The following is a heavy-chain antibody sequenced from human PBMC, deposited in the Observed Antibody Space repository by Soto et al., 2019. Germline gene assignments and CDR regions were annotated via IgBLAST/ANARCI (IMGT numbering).Heavy chain of an antibody. CDR1: GGSISSGDYY. D-gene: IGHD3-22*01. J-gene: IGHJ4*02. CDR2: IYYSGST. CDR3: ARVPNYYDSSDYTFDY. Sequence: PSETLSLTCTVSGGSISSGDYYWSWIRQPPGKGLEWIGYIYYSGSTYYNPSLKSRVTISVDTSKNQFSLKLSSVTAADTAVYYCARVPNYYDSSDYTFDYWGQGTLVTVSS. V-gene: IGHV4-30-4*01.